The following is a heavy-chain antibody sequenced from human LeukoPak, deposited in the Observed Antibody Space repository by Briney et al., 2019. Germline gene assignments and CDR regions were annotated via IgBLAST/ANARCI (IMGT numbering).Heavy chain of an antibody. Sequence: ASVKVSCKASGYTFTSYYMHWVGQAPGQGLEWMGIINPSGGSTSYAQKFQGRVTMTRDTSTSTVYMELSSLRSEDTAVYYCAREAHIVVVPAAFDHWGQGTLVTVSS. J-gene: IGHJ4*02. CDR1: GYTFTSYY. CDR3: AREAHIVVVPAAFDH. D-gene: IGHD2-2*01. CDR2: INPSGGST. V-gene: IGHV1-46*01.